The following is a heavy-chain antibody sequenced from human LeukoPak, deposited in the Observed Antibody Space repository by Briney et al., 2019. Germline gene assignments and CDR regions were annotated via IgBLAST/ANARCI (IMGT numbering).Heavy chain of an antibody. V-gene: IGHV4-4*02. J-gene: IGHJ6*03. CDR1: GGSISSSNW. D-gene: IGHD6-13*01. CDR3: AREKGDSSSWLYYYYYMDV. Sequence: SGTLSLTCAVSGGSISSSNWWSWARQPPGKGLEWIGEIYHSGSTNYNPSLKSRVTMSVDTSKNQFSLKLSSVTAADTAVYYCAREKGDSSSWLYYYYYMDVWGKGTTVTISS. CDR2: IYHSGST.